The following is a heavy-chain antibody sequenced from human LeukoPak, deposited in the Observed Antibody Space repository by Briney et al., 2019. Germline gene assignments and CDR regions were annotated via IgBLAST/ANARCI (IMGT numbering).Heavy chain of an antibody. CDR1: GYTFTNYG. V-gene: IGHV1-18*01. CDR3: ARDREIVVVIKEWYYFDY. Sequence: GASVKVSCKGSGYTFTNYGISWVRQAPGQGLEWLGWISAYNGNTKYAQKVQGRVTMTTDTSTSTAYMELRSLRSDDTAVYYCARDREIVVVIKEWYYFDYWGQGTLVTVSS. D-gene: IGHD3-22*01. CDR2: ISAYNGNT. J-gene: IGHJ4*02.